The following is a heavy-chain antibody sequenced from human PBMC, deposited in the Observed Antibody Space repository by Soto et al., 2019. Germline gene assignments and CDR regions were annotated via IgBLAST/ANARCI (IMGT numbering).Heavy chain of an antibody. J-gene: IGHJ6*02. V-gene: IGHV4-34*01. CDR3: ARGGRDSSNDCRPHYYYYMDV. CDR1: GGSLSGYY. D-gene: IGHD3-22*01. CDR2: INHSGST. Sequence: LSLTCAVYGGSLSGYYWSWIRQPPGKGLEWIGEINHSGSTNYNPSLKSRVTISVDTSKHLFSLRLSSVTAADTAVYYCARGGRDSSNDCRPHYYYYMDVWDQGTTVTASS.